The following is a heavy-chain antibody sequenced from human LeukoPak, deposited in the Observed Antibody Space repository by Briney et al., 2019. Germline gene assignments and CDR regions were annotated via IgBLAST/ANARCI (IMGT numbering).Heavy chain of an antibody. V-gene: IGHV3-30*18. CDR2: ISYDGSNK. J-gene: IGHJ4*02. CDR1: GFTFSSYG. Sequence: GRSLRLSCAASGFTFSSYGMHWVRQAPGKGLEWVAVISYDGSNKYYADSVKGRFIISRDNSKNTPYLQMNSLRAEDTAVYYCAKSQARGGISGTIMAIVDSWGQGALVTVSS. CDR3: AKSQARGGISGTIMAIVDS. D-gene: IGHD5-24*01.